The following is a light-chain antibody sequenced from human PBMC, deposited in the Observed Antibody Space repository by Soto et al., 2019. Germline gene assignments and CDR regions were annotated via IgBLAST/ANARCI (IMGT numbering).Light chain of an antibody. J-gene: IGLJ6*01. CDR3: AAFDDTLNSVA. Sequence: QSVLTQSPSESGTPGQRVTISCSGSSSNIGSHSVNWYQQFPGRAPTLLLYGQNLRPSGVPDRFSGSKSGTSASLDISGLQSEDEADYYCAAFDDTLNSVAFGRGTKVTVL. CDR2: GQN. CDR1: SSNIGSHS. V-gene: IGLV1-44*01.